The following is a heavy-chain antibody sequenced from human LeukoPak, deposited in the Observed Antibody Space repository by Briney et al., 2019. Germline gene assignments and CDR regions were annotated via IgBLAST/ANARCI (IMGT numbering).Heavy chain of an antibody. CDR3: ARENHGSFDY. J-gene: IGHJ4*02. D-gene: IGHD1-14*01. Sequence: PGGSLRLSCAASGFSFSTYYVNWVRQAPGKGLEWVSCISSGSTYIFYADSVRGRFAISRDNAENSLYLQMNSLRAEDTAVYYCARENHGSFDYWGQGSLVTVSS. V-gene: IGHV3-21*01. CDR1: GFSFSTYY. CDR2: ISSGSTYI.